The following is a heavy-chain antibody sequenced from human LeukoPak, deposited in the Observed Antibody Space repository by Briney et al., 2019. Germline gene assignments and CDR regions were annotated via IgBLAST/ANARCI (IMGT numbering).Heavy chain of an antibody. CDR1: GGSISSYY. J-gene: IGHJ6*02. CDR3: ARGSDCSGGSCYVGFYYYYYGMDV. D-gene: IGHD2-15*01. V-gene: IGHV4-59*01. Sequence: PSETLSLTCTVSGGSISSYYWSWIRQPPGKGLEWIGYIYYSGSTNYNPSLKSRVTISVDTSKNQFSLKLSSVTAADTAVYYCARGSDCSGGSCYVGFYYYYYGMDVWGQGTTVTVSS. CDR2: IYYSGST.